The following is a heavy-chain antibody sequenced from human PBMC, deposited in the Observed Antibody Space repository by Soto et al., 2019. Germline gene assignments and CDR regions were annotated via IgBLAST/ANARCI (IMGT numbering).Heavy chain of an antibody. CDR2: IYYSGST. J-gene: IGHJ4*02. CDR1: GGSISNYY. V-gene: IGHV4-59*08. CDR3: ARWDSSRWYSLDY. D-gene: IGHD6-13*01. Sequence: SETLSLTCTVSGGSISNYYWSWTRQPPGRGLEWIGYIYYSGSTNYSPSLKSRVTISVDTSKNQFSLKLTSVTAADTAVYYCARWDSSRWYSLDYWGQGTLVTVSS.